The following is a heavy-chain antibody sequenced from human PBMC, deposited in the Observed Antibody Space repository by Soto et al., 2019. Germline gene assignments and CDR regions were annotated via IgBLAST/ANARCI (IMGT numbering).Heavy chain of an antibody. Sequence: QVQLQESGPGLVEPSQTLSLTCTVSGGSVSTTYYYWSWIRQHPGKGLEWIGYLSYSGTTYYNPSLKSRVAMAVDTSKNQFSLNLGSVTAADTAVYYCARVTAGWEFDYWGQGTLVTVSS. CDR3: ARVTAGWEFDY. J-gene: IGHJ4*02. V-gene: IGHV4-31*03. CDR1: GGSVSTTYYY. D-gene: IGHD6-19*01. CDR2: LSYSGTT.